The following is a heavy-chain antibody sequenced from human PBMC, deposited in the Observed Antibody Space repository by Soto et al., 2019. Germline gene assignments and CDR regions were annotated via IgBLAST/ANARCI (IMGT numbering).Heavy chain of an antibody. CDR2: IYYSGST. Sequence: SETLSLTCTVSGGSISSSSYYWGWIRQPPGKGLEWIGCIYYSGSTYYNPSLKSRVTISVDTSKNQFSLKLSSVTAADTAVYYCARGLITGSHYSGGWYYFDSWGQGTQVTVSS. CDR3: ARGLITGSHYSGGWYYFDS. J-gene: IGHJ4*02. V-gene: IGHV4-39*01. D-gene: IGHD6-19*01. CDR1: GGSISSSSYY.